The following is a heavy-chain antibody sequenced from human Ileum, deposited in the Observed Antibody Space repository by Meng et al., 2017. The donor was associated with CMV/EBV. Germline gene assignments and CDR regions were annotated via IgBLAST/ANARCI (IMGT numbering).Heavy chain of an antibody. CDR2: ISSTGSNI. D-gene: IGHD3-3*01. CDR1: GFSFSDYY. CDR3: ARGSYYDFGIDYYQ. V-gene: IGHV3-11*01. Sequence: GESLKISCAASGFSFSDYYMSWIRQAPGKGLEWVSYISSTGSNIYYADSVKGRFTISRDNAKNSLYLQMNSLRAEDTAVYYCARGSYYDFGIDYYQWGQGTLVTVSS. J-gene: IGHJ4*02.